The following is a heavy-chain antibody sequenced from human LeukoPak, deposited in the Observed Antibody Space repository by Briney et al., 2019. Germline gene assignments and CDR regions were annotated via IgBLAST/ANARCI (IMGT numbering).Heavy chain of an antibody. CDR2: ISSSGSTI. V-gene: IGHV3-48*03. Sequence: GGSLRLSCAASGFTFSSYEMNWVRQAPGKGLEWVSYISSSGSTINYADSVKGRFTISRDNAKNSLYLQMNSLRAEDTAVYYCARDGRVTVGATRYGYWGQGTLVTVSS. J-gene: IGHJ4*02. CDR3: ARDGRVTVGATRYGY. D-gene: IGHD1-26*01. CDR1: GFTFSSYE.